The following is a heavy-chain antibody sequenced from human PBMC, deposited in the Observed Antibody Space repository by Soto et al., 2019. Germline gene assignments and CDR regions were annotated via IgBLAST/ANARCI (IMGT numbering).Heavy chain of an antibody. CDR3: VKEYYDILTGTPYFDY. V-gene: IGHV3-64D*06. Sequence: GGSLRLSCSASGFTFSSYAMHWVRQAPGKGLEYVSAISSNGGSTYYADSVKGRFTISRDNSKNTLYLQMSSLRAEDTAVYYCVKEYYDILTGTPYFDYWGQGTLVTVSS. CDR1: GFTFSSYA. J-gene: IGHJ4*02. CDR2: ISSNGGST. D-gene: IGHD3-9*01.